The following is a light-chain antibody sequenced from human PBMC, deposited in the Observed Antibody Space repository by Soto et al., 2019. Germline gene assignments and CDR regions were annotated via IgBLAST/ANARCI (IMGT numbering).Light chain of an antibody. CDR3: MQALQTPLT. J-gene: IGKJ4*01. V-gene: IGKV2-28*01. Sequence: DIVVTQSPLSLPVTPGEPASISCRSSQSLLQSDSNNYLDWYLQKPGQSPHLLIYLGSNRASGVPDTFSGSGSGTDFTLQISRVEAEDVGIYYCMQALQTPLTFGGGTRWIS. CDR2: LGS. CDR1: QSLLQSDSNNY.